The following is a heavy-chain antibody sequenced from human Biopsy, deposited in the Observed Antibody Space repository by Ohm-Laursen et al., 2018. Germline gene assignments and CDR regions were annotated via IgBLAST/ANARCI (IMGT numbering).Heavy chain of an antibody. CDR2: VRHDGRA. CDR3: ARFIVPSLHCSNGVCPIRWFDP. D-gene: IGHD2-2*01. V-gene: IGHV4-34*01. J-gene: IGHJ5*02. CDR1: GGTYSGYY. Sequence: TLSLTCAVYGGTYSGYYWSWIRQPPGKGLEWIGEVRHDGRANYNPSLKSRVTISGDMSKKQFSLKLSGVTAADTAVYYCARFIVPSLHCSNGVCPIRWFDPWGQGTLVTVFS.